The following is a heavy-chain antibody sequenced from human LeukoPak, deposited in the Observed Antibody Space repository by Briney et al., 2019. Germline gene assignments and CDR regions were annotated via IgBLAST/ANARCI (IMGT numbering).Heavy chain of an antibody. D-gene: IGHD3-16*01. CDR3: ARNGGGLDY. CDR2: ITGSGGAV. J-gene: IGHJ4*02. Sequence: GESLRLSCAASEFTFSSYDIIWVRQPPGKGLEWVSWITGSGGAVKYTDSVKGRFTISRDNAKKSVYQQMNSLRVEDTAVYYCARNGGGLDYWGQGTLVTVSS. V-gene: IGHV3-48*03. CDR1: EFTFSSYD.